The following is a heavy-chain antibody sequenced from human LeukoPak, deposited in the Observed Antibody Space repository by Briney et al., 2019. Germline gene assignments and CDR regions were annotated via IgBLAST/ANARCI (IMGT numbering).Heavy chain of an antibody. V-gene: IGHV1-2*02. Sequence: ASVKVSCKASGYTFTGYYMHWVRQAPGQGLEWMGWINPNSGGTNYAQKFQGRVTMTRDTSISTAYMEPSRLRSDDTAVYYCARDSGYAYSIDYWGQGTLVTVSS. J-gene: IGHJ4*02. CDR1: GYTFTGYY. CDR3: ARDSGYAYSIDY. D-gene: IGHD5-12*01. CDR2: INPNSGGT.